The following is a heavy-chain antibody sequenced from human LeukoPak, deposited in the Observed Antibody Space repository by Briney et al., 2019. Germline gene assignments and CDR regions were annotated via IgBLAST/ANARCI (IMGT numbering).Heavy chain of an antibody. CDR1: GVSISSSNSY. D-gene: IGHD3/OR15-3a*01. J-gene: IGHJ4*02. V-gene: IGHV4-39*01. CDR3: ARQTGSGLFTLP. CDR2: IYYTGNT. Sequence: SETLSLTCTVSGVSISSSNSYWGWIRQPPGKGLEWIGSIYYTGNTYYNASLKSRVTISIDTSKNQISLRLTSVTATDTAMYYCARQTGSGLFTLPGGQGTLVTVSS.